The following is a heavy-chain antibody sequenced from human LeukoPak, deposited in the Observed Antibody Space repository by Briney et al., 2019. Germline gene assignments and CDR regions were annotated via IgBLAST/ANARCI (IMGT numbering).Heavy chain of an antibody. Sequence: PSETLSLTCTVSGGSIISTTSWWGWIRQPPGKGLEWIGTVYHSGSTYYNPSLKSRVTISVDTSKNQFSLKVNSVTAADTAVYYCARVSATLCTRTSCSPGYRFDYWDQGTLVTVSS. CDR1: GGSIISTTSW. D-gene: IGHD2-2*01. J-gene: IGHJ4*02. CDR3: ARVSATLCTRTSCSPGYRFDY. V-gene: IGHV4-39*07. CDR2: VYHSGST.